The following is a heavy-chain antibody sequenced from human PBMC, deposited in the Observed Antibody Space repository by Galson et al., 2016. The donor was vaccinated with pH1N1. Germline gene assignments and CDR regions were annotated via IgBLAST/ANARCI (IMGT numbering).Heavy chain of an antibody. V-gene: IGHV3-23*01. J-gene: IGHJ4*02. CDR2: ISGSGGSP. D-gene: IGHD4-23*01. CDR1: GFTFSSYA. CDR3: ATDPSAFYGGEELASSYFDS. Sequence: SLRLSCAASGFTFSSYAMSWVRQAPGKGLEWVSSISGSGGSPYSAASVKGRFTISRDNSKNTLYLQMNSLRAEDTAVYYCATDPSAFYGGEELASSYFDSWGQGTLVTVSS.